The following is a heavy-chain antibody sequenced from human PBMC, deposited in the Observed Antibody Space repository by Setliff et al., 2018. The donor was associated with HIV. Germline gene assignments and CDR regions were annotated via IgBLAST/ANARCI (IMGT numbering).Heavy chain of an antibody. V-gene: IGHV3-7*01. Sequence: GGSLRLSCSLSGFNFNTYWMTWVRQFPGKGLEWVANIKQDESEKYYVDSVEGRFTISRDNSKYLVYLQMANLRVEDTAVYFCARGRGVFDLWGRGTLVTVSS. CDR1: GFNFNTYW. CDR2: IKQDESEK. D-gene: IGHD2-8*01. J-gene: IGHJ2*01. CDR3: ARGRGVFDL.